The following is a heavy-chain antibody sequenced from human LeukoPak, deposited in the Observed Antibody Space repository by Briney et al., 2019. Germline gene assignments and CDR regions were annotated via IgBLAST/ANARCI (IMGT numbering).Heavy chain of an antibody. CDR1: GFTFSSYS. J-gene: IGHJ4*02. Sequence: PGGSLRLSCAASGFTFSSYSMNWVRQAPGKGLEWVSSISSSSSYIYYADSVKGRFTISGDNAKNSLYLQMNSLRAEDTAVYYCARDLGGYDSSGWYDFYYFDYWGQGTLVTVSS. CDR3: ARDLGGYDSSGWYDFYYFDY. CDR2: ISSSSSYI. D-gene: IGHD6-19*01. V-gene: IGHV3-21*01.